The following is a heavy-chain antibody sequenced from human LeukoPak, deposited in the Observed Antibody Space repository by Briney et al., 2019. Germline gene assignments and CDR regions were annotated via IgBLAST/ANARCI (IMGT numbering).Heavy chain of an antibody. CDR3: AEDGSYDRPAYFDY. Sequence: SGGSLRLSCIASGFTFRTYAMSWVRQAPGKGLEWVSVISGSGGSTYHADSVKGRFTISRDNSKNTLYLQMNSLRAEDTAVYFCAEDGSYDRPAYFDYWGQGTLVTVSS. D-gene: IGHD3-22*01. V-gene: IGHV3-23*01. CDR2: ISGSGGST. CDR1: GFTFRTYA. J-gene: IGHJ4*02.